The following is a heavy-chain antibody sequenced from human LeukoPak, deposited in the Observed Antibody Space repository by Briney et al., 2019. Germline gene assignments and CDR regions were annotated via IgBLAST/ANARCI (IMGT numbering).Heavy chain of an antibody. CDR2: ISASGAST. D-gene: IGHD3-3*01. Sequence: GGSLRLSCAASGFTFSTHAMGWVRQAPGKGLEWVSGISASGASTYSADSVKGRFTISRDNSKNTLYLQLKSLRAEDTAAYYCAKGPTYYDFSWGQGTLVTVSS. CDR3: AKGPTYYDFS. V-gene: IGHV3-23*01. CDR1: GFTFSTHA. J-gene: IGHJ5*02.